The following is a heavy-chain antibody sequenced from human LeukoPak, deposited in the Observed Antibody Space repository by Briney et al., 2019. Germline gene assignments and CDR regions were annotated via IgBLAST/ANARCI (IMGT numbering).Heavy chain of an antibody. CDR1: GFTFSSSA. J-gene: IGHJ3*01. Sequence: GGSLRLSCAASGFTFSSSAMSWVRQAPGKGLEWVSAISGSGGVTYYRDSVKGRFTVSRDNSKNTLYLQMNSLRAEDTALYYCAKNGSGTSRTFDVWGQGTMVTVSS. CDR3: AKNGSGTSRTFDV. CDR2: ISGSGGVT. D-gene: IGHD3-10*01. V-gene: IGHV3-23*01.